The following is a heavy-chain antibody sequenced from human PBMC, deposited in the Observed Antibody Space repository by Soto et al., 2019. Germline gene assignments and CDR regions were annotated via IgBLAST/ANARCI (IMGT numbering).Heavy chain of an antibody. Sequence: GASVKVSCKASEGTFSSYAISWVRQAPGQGLEWMGGIIPIFGTANYAQKFQGRVTITADESTSTAYMELSSLRSEDTAVYYCARSIMITFGGVIVPPFDPWGQGTLVTVSS. J-gene: IGHJ5*02. CDR1: EGTFSSYA. D-gene: IGHD3-16*02. CDR3: ARSIMITFGGVIVPPFDP. V-gene: IGHV1-69*13. CDR2: IIPIFGTA.